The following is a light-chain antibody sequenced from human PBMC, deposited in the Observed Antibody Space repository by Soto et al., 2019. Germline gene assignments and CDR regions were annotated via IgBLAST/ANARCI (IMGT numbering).Light chain of an antibody. CDR1: QSVSRY. Sequence: EIVLTQSPATLSLSPGDTATLSCRASQSVSRYLAWYQQKPGQAPRLLIYDASNRATGIPARFSGCGSGTDFSLTIGSLEPEDFAVYYCQHRSNWPRTFGQGTKVEIK. CDR2: DAS. V-gene: IGKV3-11*01. J-gene: IGKJ2*01. CDR3: QHRSNWPRT.